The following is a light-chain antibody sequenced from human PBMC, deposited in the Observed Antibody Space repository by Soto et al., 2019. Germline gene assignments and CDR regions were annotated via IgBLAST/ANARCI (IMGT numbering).Light chain of an antibody. CDR3: SSHAGSKRV. Sequence: QSVLTQPPSASGSPGQSVTISCTGTSSDVGGYSYVSWYQQHPGKAPKLMIYEVNKRPSGVPGRFSGSKSGNTASLTVSGLQAEDEGDYYCSSHAGSKRVFGTGTKVT. J-gene: IGLJ1*01. CDR2: EVN. CDR1: SSDVGGYSY. V-gene: IGLV2-8*01.